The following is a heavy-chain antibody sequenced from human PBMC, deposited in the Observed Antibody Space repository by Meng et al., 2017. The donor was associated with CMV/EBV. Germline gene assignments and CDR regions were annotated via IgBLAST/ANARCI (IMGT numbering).Heavy chain of an antibody. V-gene: IGHV3-30*02. J-gene: IGHJ4*02. CDR2: TRYDGSNK. D-gene: IGHD6-13*01. CDR3: AKDTYSSLDY. CDR1: GFTFSSYG. Sequence: GGSLRLSCAASGFTFSSYGMHWVRQAPGKGLEWVAFTRYDGSNKYYADSVKGRFTISRDNSKNTLYLQMNSLRAEDTAVYYCAKDTYSSLDYWGQGTLVTVSS.